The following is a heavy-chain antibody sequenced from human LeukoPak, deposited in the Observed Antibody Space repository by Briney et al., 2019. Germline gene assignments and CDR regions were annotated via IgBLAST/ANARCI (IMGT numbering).Heavy chain of an antibody. D-gene: IGHD3-16*01. CDR3: AREWGGGYFDY. CDR2: IKQDGSEK. V-gene: IGHV3-7*01. J-gene: IGHJ4*02. CDR1: GFTFSSYW. Sequence: GGSLRLSCAASGFTFSSYWMSWVRQAPGKGLEWVANIKQDGSEKYYVDSVRGRFTISRDNAKNSLYLQMNSLRAEDTAVYYCAREWGGGYFDYWGQGTLVTVSS.